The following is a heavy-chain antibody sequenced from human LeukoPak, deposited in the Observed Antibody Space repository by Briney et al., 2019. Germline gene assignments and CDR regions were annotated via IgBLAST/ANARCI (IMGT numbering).Heavy chain of an antibody. J-gene: IGHJ4*02. V-gene: IGHV3-30*04. CDR2: ISYNGRDI. D-gene: IGHD3-10*01. CDR3: ARDGLYYYGSGSPDY. CDR1: GFTFSNYG. Sequence: PGRSLRLSCAASGFTFSNYGFHWVRQAPGEGLEWVSLISYNGRDIQYAHSVKGRFTISRDNSRNTLYLQMNSLRTEDTAVYYCARDGLYYYGSGSPDYWGQGTLVTVSS.